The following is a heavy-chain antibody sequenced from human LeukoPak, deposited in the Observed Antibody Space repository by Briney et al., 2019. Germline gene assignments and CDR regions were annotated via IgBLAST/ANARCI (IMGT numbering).Heavy chain of an antibody. CDR1: GFTVSSNY. CDR3: AGIHTGLPDDNYYYGMDV. D-gene: IGHD1-14*01. J-gene: IGHJ6*02. CDR2: IYSGGST. Sequence: GGSLRLSCAASGFTVSSNYMSWVRQAPGKGLEWVSLIYSGGSTYYADSVKGRFTISRENSKNTLYLQMNSLRAEDTAVYYCAGIHTGLPDDNYYYGMDVWGQGTTVTVSS. V-gene: IGHV3-66*02.